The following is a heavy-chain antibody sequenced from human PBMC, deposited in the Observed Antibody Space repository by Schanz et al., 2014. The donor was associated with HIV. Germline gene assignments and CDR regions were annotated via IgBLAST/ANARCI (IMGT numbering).Heavy chain of an antibody. J-gene: IGHJ4*02. CDR2: INPNSGGT. V-gene: IGHV1-2*02. CDR1: GYTFTGYF. Sequence: QVQLVQSGAEMKKPGASVRVSCKTSGYTFTGYFMHWVRQAPGQGLEWMGWINPNSGGTNYAQKFQGRVTMTRDTSISTAYMELSRLRSDDTAVYYCARGRSGYCSGGSCPYGRYYFDHWGRGTLVTVSS. CDR3: ARGRSGYCSGGSCPYGRYYFDH. D-gene: IGHD2-15*01.